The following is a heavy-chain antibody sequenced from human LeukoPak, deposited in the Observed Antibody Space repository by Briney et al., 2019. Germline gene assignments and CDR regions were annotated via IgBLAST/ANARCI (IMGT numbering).Heavy chain of an antibody. V-gene: IGHV3-7*01. D-gene: IGHD2-21*02. J-gene: IGHJ4*02. Sequence: PGGSLRLSCAASGFTFSSYWMSWVRQAPGKGLEWVANIKQDGSEKYYVDSVRGRFTISRDNAKNSLYLQMNSLRAEDTAVYYCTTYYCGGDCPGDYWGQGTLVTVSS. CDR2: IKQDGSEK. CDR1: GFTFSSYW. CDR3: TTYYCGGDCPGDY.